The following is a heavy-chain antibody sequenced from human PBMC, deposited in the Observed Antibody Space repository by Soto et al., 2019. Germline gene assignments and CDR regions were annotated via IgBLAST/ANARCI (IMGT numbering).Heavy chain of an antibody. Sequence: GASVKVSCKASGYTFTSYGISWVRQAPGQGLEWMGWISAYNGNTNYAQKLQGRVTMTTDTSTSTAYMELRSLRSDDTAVYYCARDHYDILTGRLFDYWGQGTLVNVSS. D-gene: IGHD3-9*01. J-gene: IGHJ4*02. CDR3: ARDHYDILTGRLFDY. CDR1: GYTFTSYG. CDR2: ISAYNGNT. V-gene: IGHV1-18*01.